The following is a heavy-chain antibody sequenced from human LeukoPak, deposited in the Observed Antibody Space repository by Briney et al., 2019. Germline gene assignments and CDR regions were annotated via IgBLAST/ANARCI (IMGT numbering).Heavy chain of an antibody. J-gene: IGHJ5*02. CDR3: ARDMVRGDTNWFDP. Sequence: SETLSLTCTVSGGSISSSSYYWGWIRQPPGKGLEWIGSIYYSGSTYYNPSLKSRVTISVDTSKNQFSLKLSSVTAADTAVYYCARDMVRGDTNWFDPWGQGTLVTVSS. V-gene: IGHV4-39*07. D-gene: IGHD3-10*01. CDR2: IYYSGST. CDR1: GGSISSSSYY.